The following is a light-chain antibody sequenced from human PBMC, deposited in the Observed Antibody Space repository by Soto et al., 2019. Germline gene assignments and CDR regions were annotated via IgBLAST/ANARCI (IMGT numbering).Light chain of an antibody. J-gene: IGKJ3*01. CDR2: GAS. V-gene: IGKV3-20*01. CDR3: QQYGASPFP. Sequence: EIVLTQSPGTLSLSPGERATLSCRASQTINYSYLAWYQQKPGQAPRLLIYGASSRATGIPDRFSGRGSGTDFTLTISRLEPEDFVVYYCQQYGASPFPFGPGTKVDIK. CDR1: QTINYSY.